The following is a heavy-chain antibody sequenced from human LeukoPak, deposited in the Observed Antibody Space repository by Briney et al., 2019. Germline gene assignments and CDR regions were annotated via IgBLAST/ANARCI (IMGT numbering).Heavy chain of an antibody. D-gene: IGHD3-16*01. CDR3: TTRACHAGGCSSSFYYYYGLHF. J-gene: IGHJ6*02. CDR2: IIPIFGTA. Sequence: SVKVSCKASGNSISNYAVSWVRQAPGQGSEWMGGIIPIFGTADYAQKFQGRVTITADQSTSTTYMALSSLKSEDTATYYCTTRACHAGGCSSSFYYYYGLHFWGQGTTVSVSS. V-gene: IGHV1-69*13. CDR1: GNSISNYA.